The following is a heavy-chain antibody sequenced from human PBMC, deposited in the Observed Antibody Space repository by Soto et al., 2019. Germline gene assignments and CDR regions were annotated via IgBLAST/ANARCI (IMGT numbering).Heavy chain of an antibody. J-gene: IGHJ6*02. CDR2: ISSSSSYI. V-gene: IGHV3-21*01. Sequence: GVSLRLSWAAFGFNIGNHNMHRVRKEKRKGLEWVSSISSSSSYIYYADSVKGRFTIYRDNAKNSLYLQMISLRAEDTAVYYCSSTLRDGYNNYYYYYGMDVWCQGTTVTVS. CDR1: GFNIGNHN. CDR3: SSTLRDGYNNYYYYYGMDV. D-gene: IGHD5-12*01.